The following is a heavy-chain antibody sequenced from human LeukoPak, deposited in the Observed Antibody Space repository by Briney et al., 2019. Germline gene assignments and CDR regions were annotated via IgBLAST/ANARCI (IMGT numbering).Heavy chain of an antibody. D-gene: IGHD6-19*01. Sequence: SVTVSFTASGGTFSSYAISWVRQAPGQGLEWMGGIIPIFGTANYAQKFQGRVTITTDESTSTAYMELSSLRSEDTAVYYCAGRSTSLIAVAVPFDYWGQGTLVTVSS. CDR3: AGRSTSLIAVAVPFDY. V-gene: IGHV1-69*05. CDR1: GGTFSSYA. CDR2: IIPIFGTA. J-gene: IGHJ4*02.